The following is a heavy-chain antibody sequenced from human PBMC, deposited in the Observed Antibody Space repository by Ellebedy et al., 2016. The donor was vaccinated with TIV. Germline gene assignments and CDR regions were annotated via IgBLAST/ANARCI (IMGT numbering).Heavy chain of an antibody. CDR2: IFSAADGGET. CDR3: AKETRVRQDWFDP. D-gene: IGHD3-22*01. Sequence: PGGSLRLSCAASGFTVTTNYMNWVRQAPGKGLEWVSVIFSAADGGETHYADPVKGRFTISRDSSKNTLYLQMNSLRAEDTAVYYCAKETRVRQDWFDPWGQGTLVTVSS. J-gene: IGHJ5*02. CDR1: GFTVTTNY. V-gene: IGHV3-53*01.